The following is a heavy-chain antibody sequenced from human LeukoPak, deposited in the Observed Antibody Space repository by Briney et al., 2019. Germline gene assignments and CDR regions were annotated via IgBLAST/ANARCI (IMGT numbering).Heavy chain of an antibody. D-gene: IGHD6-13*01. CDR1: GFTFSTYT. CDR3: ARWAGAAAFDY. CDR2: IFSSSSTM. V-gene: IGHV3-48*01. J-gene: IGHJ4*02. Sequence: GGSLRLSCAASGFTFSTYTMNWVRQAPGKGLEWVSYIFSSSSTMYYADSVKGRFTISRDNSKNTLYLQLGSLRAEDMAVYYCARWAGAAAFDYWGQGTLVTVSS.